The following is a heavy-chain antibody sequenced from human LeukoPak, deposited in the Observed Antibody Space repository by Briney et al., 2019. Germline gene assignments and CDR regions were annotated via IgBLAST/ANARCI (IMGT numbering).Heavy chain of an antibody. V-gene: IGHV3-9*01. Sequence: PGGSLRLSCAASGFTFDDYAMHWVRQAPGKGLEWVSGISWNSGSIGYADSVKGRFTISRDNAKNSLYLQMNSLRAEDTALYYCAKDIRYFDWLFPNPFDYWGQGTLVTVSS. CDR1: GFTFDDYA. CDR2: ISWNSGSI. CDR3: AKDIRYFDWLFPNPFDY. D-gene: IGHD3-9*01. J-gene: IGHJ4*02.